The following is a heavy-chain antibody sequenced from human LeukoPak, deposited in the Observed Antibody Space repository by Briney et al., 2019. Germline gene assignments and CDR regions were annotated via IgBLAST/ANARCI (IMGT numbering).Heavy chain of an antibody. CDR2: ISYDGSNK. CDR1: GFTFSSYA. CDR3: ARDSRLVRGVINLFDY. J-gene: IGHJ4*02. Sequence: GRSLRLSCAASGFTFSSYAMHWVRQAPGKGLEWVAVISYDGSNKYYADSVKGRFTISRDNSKNTLYLQMNSLRAEDTAVYYCARDSRLVRGVINLFDYWGQGTLVTVSP. D-gene: IGHD3-10*01. V-gene: IGHV3-30-3*01.